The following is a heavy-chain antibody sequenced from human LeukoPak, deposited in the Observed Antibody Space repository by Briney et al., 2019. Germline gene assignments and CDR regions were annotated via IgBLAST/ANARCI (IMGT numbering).Heavy chain of an antibody. CDR3: ARVQLGFDP. Sequence: GGSLRLSCAASGLTFSNYAMHWVRQAPGKGLEWVAVISYDGTNQYYTDSVKGRFTISRDNSKNTLYLQMNSLKIEDTAVYYCARVQLGFDPWGQGTLVTVSS. D-gene: IGHD1-1*01. J-gene: IGHJ5*02. CDR2: ISYDGTNQ. V-gene: IGHV3-30*04. CDR1: GLTFSNYA.